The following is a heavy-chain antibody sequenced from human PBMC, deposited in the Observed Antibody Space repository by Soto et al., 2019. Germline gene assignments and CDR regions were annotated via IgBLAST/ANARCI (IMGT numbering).Heavy chain of an antibody. CDR1: GFTFSAFA. V-gene: IGHV3-30*18. Sequence: QVQMVESGGGVAQPGRSLRLSCAVSGFTFSAFAMYWVRQAPGKGLEWVALISYDGGNEDYAESVRGRFTISRDNSKNTLYLDMNSLSAEDSAVYFCAKGVVLEPAYCDYWGQGTLVTVSS. CDR2: ISYDGGNE. J-gene: IGHJ4*02. D-gene: IGHD2-21*01. CDR3: AKGVVLEPAYCDY.